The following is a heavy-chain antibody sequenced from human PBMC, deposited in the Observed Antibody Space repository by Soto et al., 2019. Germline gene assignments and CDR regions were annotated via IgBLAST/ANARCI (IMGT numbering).Heavy chain of an antibody. CDR2: ISGYNGNT. V-gene: IGHV1-18*01. Sequence: ASVKVSCKASGYTFTNYGFSWVRQAPGQGLEWMGWISGYNGNTKYAEKFQGRVTMTTDTSTSTAHMELRSLRSDDTAVYYCAKDPNGDYVGAFDSWGQGTLVTVSS. CDR1: GYTFTNYG. D-gene: IGHD4-17*01. J-gene: IGHJ4*02. CDR3: AKDPNGDYVGAFDS.